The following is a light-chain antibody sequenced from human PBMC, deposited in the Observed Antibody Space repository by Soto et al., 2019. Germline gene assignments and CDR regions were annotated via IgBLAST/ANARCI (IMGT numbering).Light chain of an antibody. Sequence: IQLTQSPSPLSASVGDRVTITCRASQDVNKFLAWFQQNPGKAPKLLVYSASTLQSAVPSRFSGSGSLTDFALTISSLQSDDFATYYCQQLKTYPHTLGQGTKLEIK. CDR2: SAS. V-gene: IGKV1-9*01. CDR3: QQLKTYPHT. CDR1: QDVNKF. J-gene: IGKJ2*01.